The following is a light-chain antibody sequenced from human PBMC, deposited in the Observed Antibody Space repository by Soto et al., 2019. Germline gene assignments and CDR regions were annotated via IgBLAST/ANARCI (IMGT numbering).Light chain of an antibody. CDR1: SGDIGGYNS. CDR3: FSYAGSSIWV. J-gene: IGLJ3*02. Sequence: QSALTQPASVSGSPGQSITISCTGTSGDIGGYNSVSWYQQHPGKAPELLIYEVVKRPSGVSNRFFGSKSGSTASLTISGLQAEDEADYFCFSYAGSSIWVFGGGTKLTVL. V-gene: IGLV2-23*02. CDR2: EVV.